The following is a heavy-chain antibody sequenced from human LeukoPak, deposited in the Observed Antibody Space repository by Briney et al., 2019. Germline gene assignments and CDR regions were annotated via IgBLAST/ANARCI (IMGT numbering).Heavy chain of an antibody. Sequence: PSETLSLTCTVSGGSISSYYWSWIRQPPGKGLEWIGYIYYSGSTNYNPSLKSRVTISVDTSKNQFSLKLSSVTAADTAVYYCARQYVIHSSGYKRYYYYGMDVWGQGTTVTVSS. CDR1: GGSISSYY. J-gene: IGHJ6*02. CDR2: IYYSGST. V-gene: IGHV4-59*08. D-gene: IGHD3-22*01. CDR3: ARQYVIHSSGYKRYYYYGMDV.